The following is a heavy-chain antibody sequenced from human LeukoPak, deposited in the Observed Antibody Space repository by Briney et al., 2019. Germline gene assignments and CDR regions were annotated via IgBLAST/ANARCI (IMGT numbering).Heavy chain of an antibody. Sequence: ASVTVSCKASGGTFSSYAISWVRQAPGQGLEWMGGIIPIFGTANYAQKFQGRVTITADESTSTAYMELSSLRSEDTAVYYCARGDVVVTAIQRDPRYYYYGMDVWGQGTTVTVSS. J-gene: IGHJ6*02. CDR3: ARGDVVVTAIQRDPRYYYYGMDV. CDR1: GGTFSSYA. CDR2: IIPIFGTA. D-gene: IGHD2-21*02. V-gene: IGHV1-69*13.